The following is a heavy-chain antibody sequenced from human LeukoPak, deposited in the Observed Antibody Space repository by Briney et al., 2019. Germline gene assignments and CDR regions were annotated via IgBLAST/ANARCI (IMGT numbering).Heavy chain of an antibody. J-gene: IGHJ3*01. D-gene: IGHD1-26*01. Sequence: SETLSLTCSVSGASINGYYWSWVRQTPERGLEWIGYVSHTGATTSNPTLKSRVSITIDTSKRQISLSMTSVTAADSALYYCARDRRGSYYTFDVWGPGTIVSVS. V-gene: IGHV4-59*01. CDR3: ARDRRGSYYTFDV. CDR1: GASINGYY. CDR2: VSHTGAT.